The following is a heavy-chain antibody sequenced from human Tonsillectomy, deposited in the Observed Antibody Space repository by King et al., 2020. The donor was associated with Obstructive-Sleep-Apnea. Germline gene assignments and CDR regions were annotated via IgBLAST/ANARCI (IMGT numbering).Heavy chain of an antibody. CDR1: GFTFSSYS. CDR3: ARDDCSGGSCYFFDY. V-gene: IGHV3-21*01. Sequence: VQLVQSGGGLVKPGGSLRLSCAASGFTFSSYSMNWVRQAPGKGLEWVSSISSSSSYIYYADSVKGRFTISRDNAKNSLYLQMNSLGAEDTAVYYCARDDCSGGSCYFFDYWGQGTLVTVSS. CDR2: ISSSSSYI. D-gene: IGHD2-15*01. J-gene: IGHJ4*02.